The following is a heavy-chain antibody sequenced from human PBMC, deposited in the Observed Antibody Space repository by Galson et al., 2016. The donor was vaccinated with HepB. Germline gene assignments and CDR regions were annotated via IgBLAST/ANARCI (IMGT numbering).Heavy chain of an antibody. V-gene: IGHV1-69*06. CDR2: IIPIFGTA. CDR3: ARDRGIAATGMALPFDS. J-gene: IGHJ4*02. CDR1: GDTFNHYG. Sequence: SVKVSCKASGDTFNHYGLSWVRQAPGQGLEWMGGIIPIFGTAKYAQNFQGRVLITADRLTSTAYLVLSSLRSEDSAIYYCARDRGIAATGMALPFDSCGQGTQVTVSS. D-gene: IGHD6-13*01.